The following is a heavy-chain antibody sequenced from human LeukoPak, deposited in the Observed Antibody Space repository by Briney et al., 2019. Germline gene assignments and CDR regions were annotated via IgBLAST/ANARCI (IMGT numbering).Heavy chain of an antibody. CDR1: GFTFGSYA. V-gene: IGHV3-23*01. CDR3: AKGLSIRYYDILTGPDY. J-gene: IGHJ4*02. D-gene: IGHD3-9*01. Sequence: GGSLKLSCATSGFTFGSYAMIWVRHAPGKGLEWVLSSSGSGSNTYYADSVKGLFTISRATSKNMLYLQMNGLRAEDTAVYYGAKGLSIRYYDILTGPDYWGQGTLVTVSS. CDR2: SSGSGSNT.